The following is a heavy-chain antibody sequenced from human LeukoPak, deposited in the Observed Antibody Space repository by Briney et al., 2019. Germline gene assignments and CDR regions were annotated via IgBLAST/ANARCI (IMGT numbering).Heavy chain of an antibody. V-gene: IGHV3-23*01. D-gene: IGHD2-15*01. CDR2: ISGSGGNT. CDR1: GFTFSSYA. J-gene: IGHJ4*02. CDR3: ASGLGCSGCSCYSGNY. Sequence: PGGSLRLSCAASGFTFSSYAMSWVRQAPGKGLEWVSAISGSGGNTYYADSVKGRFTISRDNSKNTLYLQINSLRAEDTAVYYYASGLGCSGCSCYSGNYWGQGTLVSVSS.